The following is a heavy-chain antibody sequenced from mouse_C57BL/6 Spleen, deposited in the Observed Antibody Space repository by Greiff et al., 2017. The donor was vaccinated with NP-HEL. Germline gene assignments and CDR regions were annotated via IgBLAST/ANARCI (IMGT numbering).Heavy chain of an antibody. D-gene: IGHD2-4*01. CDR1: GYTFTSYW. Sequence: QVQLQQPGAELVRPGTSVKLSCKASGYTFTSYWMHWVKQRPGQGLEWIGVIDPSDSYTTYNQKFKGKATLTVDTSSSTAYMQLSSLTSEDSAVYYCASGGDYGGFAYWGQGTLVTVSA. J-gene: IGHJ3*01. CDR2: IDPSDSYT. V-gene: IGHV1-59*01. CDR3: ASGGDYGGFAY.